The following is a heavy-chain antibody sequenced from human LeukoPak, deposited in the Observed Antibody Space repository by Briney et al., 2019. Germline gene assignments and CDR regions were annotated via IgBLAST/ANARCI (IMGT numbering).Heavy chain of an antibody. CDR2: IYYSGXT. J-gene: IGHJ6*03. V-gene: IGHV4-39*07. CDR3: XXXXXXXXXXXXXXXYYYMDV. Sequence: VXXXSXTSSXXYWGWIRQXPGXXXEWIGSIYYSGXTYYNPYLKSRVTISVETSKNQFSLKLRDVTAAATAGYXXXXXXXXXXXXXXXXXYYYMDVWGKGTTVTVSS. CDR1: XXSXTSSXXY.